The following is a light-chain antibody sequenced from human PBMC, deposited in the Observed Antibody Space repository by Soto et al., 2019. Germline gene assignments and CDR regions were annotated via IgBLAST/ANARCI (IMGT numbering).Light chain of an antibody. J-gene: IGKJ5*01. CDR2: AAS. Sequence: DIQMTQSPSSVSASVGDRVTISCQASQGISRSLAWYQRKPGKAPKFLIYAASSLQSGVPSRFSGSGFGTDFTLTISSLQPEDSAIYYCQQADTFPITFGQGTRLENK. CDR3: QQADTFPIT. V-gene: IGKV1D-12*01. CDR1: QGISRS.